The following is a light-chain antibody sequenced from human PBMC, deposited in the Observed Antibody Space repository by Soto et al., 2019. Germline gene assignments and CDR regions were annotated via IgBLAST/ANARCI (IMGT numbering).Light chain of an antibody. V-gene: IGLV1-47*01. CDR3: AAWDDSLSGVV. CDR2: RNN. CDR1: SSNIGSNY. J-gene: IGLJ2*01. Sequence: QSVLTQPPSASGTPGQRVTISSSGSSSNIGSNYVYWYQQLPGTAPKLLIYRNNQRPSGVPDRFSGSKSGTSASLAISGLRSEDEADYDCAAWDDSLSGVVFGGGTKLTVL.